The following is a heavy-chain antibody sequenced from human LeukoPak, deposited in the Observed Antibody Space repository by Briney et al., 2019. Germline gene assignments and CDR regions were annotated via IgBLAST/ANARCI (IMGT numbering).Heavy chain of an antibody. CDR3: ARAAIVVVPAATPGDYYMDV. Sequence: PGGSLRLSCAASGFTFSNYAMNWVRQAPGKGLEWVSSTSSTSVYIYYADSVKGRFTISRDNAKNSLFLQMNSLRAEDTAVYYCARAAIVVVPAATPGDYYMDVWGKGTTVTVSS. CDR1: GFTFSNYA. D-gene: IGHD2-2*01. V-gene: IGHV3-21*06. CDR2: TSSTSVYI. J-gene: IGHJ6*03.